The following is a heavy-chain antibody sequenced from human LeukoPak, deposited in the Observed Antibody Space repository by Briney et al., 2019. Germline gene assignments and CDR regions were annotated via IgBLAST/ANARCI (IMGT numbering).Heavy chain of an antibody. CDR1: GYTFTDYY. CDR3: ARQWLSTQLDY. V-gene: IGHV1-2*04. J-gene: IGHJ4*02. Sequence: ASVKVSCKASGYTFTDYYMHWVRQAPGQGLEWMGWINPNSGGTNYAQKFQGWVTMTRDTSISTAYMELSRLRSDDTAVYYCARQWLSTQLDYWGQGTLVTVSS. CDR2: INPNSGGT. D-gene: IGHD6-19*01.